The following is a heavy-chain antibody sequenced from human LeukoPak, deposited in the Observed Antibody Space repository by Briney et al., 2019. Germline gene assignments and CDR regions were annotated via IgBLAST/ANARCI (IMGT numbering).Heavy chain of an antibody. CDR1: GFTFSSYA. CDR2: ISGSGGST. CDR3: AKAPSGGLDHFDY. D-gene: IGHD6-25*01. Sequence: GGSLRLSCAASGFTFSSYAMSWVRQAPGKGLEWVSAISGSGGSTYYADSVKGRFTISRDNSKNTLYLQMNSLRAEGTAVYYCAKAPSGGLDHFDYWGQGTLVTVSS. V-gene: IGHV3-23*01. J-gene: IGHJ4*02.